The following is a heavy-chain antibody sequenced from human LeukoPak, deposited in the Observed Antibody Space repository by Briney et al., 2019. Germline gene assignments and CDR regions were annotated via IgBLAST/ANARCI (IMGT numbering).Heavy chain of an antibody. D-gene: IGHD2-2*01. V-gene: IGHV3-30*18. J-gene: IGHJ4*02. CDR2: ISYDGSNK. Sequence: GGSLRLSCAASGFTFSSYGMHWVRQAPGKGLEWVAVISYDGSNKYYADSVKGRFTISRDNSKNTLYLQMNSLRAEDTAVYYCAKDVSCRSTSCYLVYWGQGTLVTVSS. CDR1: GFTFSSYG. CDR3: AKDVSCRSTSCYLVY.